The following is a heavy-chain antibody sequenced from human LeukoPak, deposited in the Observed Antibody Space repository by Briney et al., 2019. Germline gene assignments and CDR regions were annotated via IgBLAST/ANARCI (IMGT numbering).Heavy chain of an antibody. V-gene: IGHV3-53*01. D-gene: IGHD3-22*01. J-gene: IGHJ4*02. Sequence: GGSLRLSCAASGLTVSNNYMSWVRQAPGKGLEWVSIIYSGGSTYYADSVKGRFTISRDNSKNTLYLQMNSLRAEDTAVYYCATAATMIEEFDYWGQGTLVTVSS. CDR2: IYSGGST. CDR1: GLTVSNNY. CDR3: ATAATMIEEFDY.